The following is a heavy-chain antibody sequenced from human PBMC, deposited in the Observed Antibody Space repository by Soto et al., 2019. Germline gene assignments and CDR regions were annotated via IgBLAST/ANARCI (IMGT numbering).Heavy chain of an antibody. CDR1: GGSISSGDYY. Sequence: QVQLQESGPGLVKPSQTLSLTCTVSGGSISSGDYYWSWIRQPPGKGLEWIGYIYYTGSTYYNPSLKSRVTISVDTSKNQFSLKLSSVTAADTAVYYCAREVHRGSYSHWYFDLWGRGTLVTVSS. CDR3: AREVHRGSYSHWYFDL. V-gene: IGHV4-30-4*01. CDR2: IYYTGST. J-gene: IGHJ2*01. D-gene: IGHD1-26*01.